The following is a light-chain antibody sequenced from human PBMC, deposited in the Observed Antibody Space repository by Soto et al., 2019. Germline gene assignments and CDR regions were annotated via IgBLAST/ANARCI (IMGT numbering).Light chain of an antibody. J-gene: IGKJ1*01. Sequence: EIVLTQSPGTLSLSPGERATLSCRASQSVSSSYLAWYQQKPGLAPRLLIYDASSRATGIPDRFSGSGSGTDFTLTISRLEPEDFAVYYCQQYGSSPQTFGQGTKV. CDR2: DAS. V-gene: IGKV3D-20*01. CDR1: QSVSSSY. CDR3: QQYGSSPQT.